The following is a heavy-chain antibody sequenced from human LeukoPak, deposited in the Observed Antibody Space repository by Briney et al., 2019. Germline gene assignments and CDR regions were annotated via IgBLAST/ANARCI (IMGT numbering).Heavy chain of an antibody. D-gene: IGHD3-10*01. CDR1: GLTFSDYN. CDR3: ARGRGSGRWLDY. V-gene: IGHV3-48*02. J-gene: IGHJ4*02. Sequence: GGSLRLSCAAPGLTFSDYNMNWVRQTPGKGLEWLSYISSSGGTTYYADSVKGRFTISRDNAKNSLYLQMNSLRDEDTAVYYCARGRGSGRWLDYWGQGNLVTVSS. CDR2: ISSSGGTT.